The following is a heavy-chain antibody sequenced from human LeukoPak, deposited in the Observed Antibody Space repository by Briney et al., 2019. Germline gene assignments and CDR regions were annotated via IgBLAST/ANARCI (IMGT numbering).Heavy chain of an antibody. J-gene: IGHJ3*02. CDR3: AKEGARGVDI. CDR1: GYTFTGSY. V-gene: IGHV1-2*02. CDR2: INPNGGGT. Sequence: ASVKVSCKASGYTFTGSYMHWVRQAPGQGLEWMGWINPNGGGTNYAQNFQGRVTMTRDTSISTAYMELSRLRSADTAVYYCAKEGARGVDIWGQGTMVTVSS.